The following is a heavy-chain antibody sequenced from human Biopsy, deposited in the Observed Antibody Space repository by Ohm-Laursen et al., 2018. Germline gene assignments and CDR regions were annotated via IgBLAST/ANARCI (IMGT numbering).Heavy chain of an antibody. Sequence: GATVKISCNASGDTFTTSAISWVRQVPGQGLDWMGRIIPILGTVDYGQNFQGRVTIRADTSTTFLELTSLRYDDTAVYYCASGDIGGIGLDVWGLRTTVTVSS. J-gene: IGHJ6*02. V-gene: IGHV1-69*04. CDR2: IIPILGTV. CDR3: ASGDIGGIGLDV. CDR1: GDTFTTSA. D-gene: IGHD3-10*01.